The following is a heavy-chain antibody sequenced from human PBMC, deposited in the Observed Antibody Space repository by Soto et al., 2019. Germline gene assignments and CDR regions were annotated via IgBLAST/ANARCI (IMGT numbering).Heavy chain of an antibody. V-gene: IGHV3-15*07. J-gene: IGHJ4*02. Sequence: EVQLVESGGGLVKPGGSLRLSCAASGFTFSNAWMNWVRQAPGKGLEWVGRIKSKTDGGTTDYAAPVKGRFTISRDDSKNTLYLQRNSLKTEDTAVYYCTTDRCSGGSCPLDYWGQGTLVTVSS. CDR3: TTDRCSGGSCPLDY. CDR2: IKSKTDGGTT. D-gene: IGHD2-15*01. CDR1: GFTFSNAW.